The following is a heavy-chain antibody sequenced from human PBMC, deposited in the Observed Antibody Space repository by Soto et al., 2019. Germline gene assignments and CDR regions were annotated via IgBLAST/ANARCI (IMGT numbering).Heavy chain of an antibody. J-gene: IGHJ4*02. Sequence: SETLSLTCTVSGGSISSYYWGWMRQPPGKGLEWIASFFIGGNTYYNPSLKSRVTISVDTSKNQFSLKLSSVTAADTAVYYCARRYGSCFDYWGQGTLVTVSS. D-gene: IGHD5-18*01. CDR2: FFIGGNT. V-gene: IGHV4-39*01. CDR3: ARRYGSCFDY. CDR1: GGSISSYY.